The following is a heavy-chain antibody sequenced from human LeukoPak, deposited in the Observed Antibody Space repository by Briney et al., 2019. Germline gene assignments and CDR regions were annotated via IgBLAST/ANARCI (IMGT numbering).Heavy chain of an antibody. CDR2: VYLTGSA. Sequence: PSETLSLTCIVSGNSIRNGYYWGWIRQSPVKGLEWIGNVYLTGSAYYNPPLKSRVTISMDTSKNQFSLNLTSVTAADTAVYYCAKAKSGYPEYWGPGTLVTVSS. CDR3: AKAKSGYPEY. V-gene: IGHV4-38-2*02. CDR1: GNSIRNGYY. D-gene: IGHD3-3*01. J-gene: IGHJ4*02.